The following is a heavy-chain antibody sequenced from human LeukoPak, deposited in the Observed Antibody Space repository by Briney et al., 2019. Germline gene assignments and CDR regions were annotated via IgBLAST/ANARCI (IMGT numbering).Heavy chain of an antibody. CDR1: GFTFSSYW. J-gene: IGHJ4*02. CDR2: IKQDGSEK. Sequence: GGSLRLSCAASGFTFSSYWMSWVRQAPGKGLEWAANIKQDGSEKYYVDSVKGRFTISRDNAKNSLYLQMNSLRAEDTAVYYCARGPSGKVPAANLDYWGQGTLVTVSS. V-gene: IGHV3-7*01. D-gene: IGHD2-2*01. CDR3: ARGPSGKVPAANLDY.